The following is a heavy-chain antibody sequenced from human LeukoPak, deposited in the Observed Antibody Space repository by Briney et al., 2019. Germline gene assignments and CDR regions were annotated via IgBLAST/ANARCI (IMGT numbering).Heavy chain of an antibody. Sequence: GGSLRLSCVVSGFNFNNYWMSWVRQAPGKGLEWVANIKEDGSDKNYVDSVKGRFTISRDNAKNSLYLQMSSLRAEDTAVYFCARGGGRFEYWGQGNLVTVSS. V-gene: IGHV3-7*01. CDR2: IKEDGSDK. D-gene: IGHD2-15*01. CDR3: ARGGGRFEY. CDR1: GFNFNNYW. J-gene: IGHJ4*02.